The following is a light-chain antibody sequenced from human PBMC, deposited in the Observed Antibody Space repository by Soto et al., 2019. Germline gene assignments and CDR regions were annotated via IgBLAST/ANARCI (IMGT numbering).Light chain of an antibody. CDR2: AAS. CDR1: QGISSY. J-gene: IGKJ4*01. CDR3: QQLNSYPLT. V-gene: IGKV1-9*01. Sequence: DIQLTQSPSFLSASVGDRVTITCRASQGISSYLAWYQQTPGKAPKILIYAASTLPSGVPSRFRGSGSGTEFTLTISRLQPEDFATYYCQQLNSYPLTFGGGTKVDIK.